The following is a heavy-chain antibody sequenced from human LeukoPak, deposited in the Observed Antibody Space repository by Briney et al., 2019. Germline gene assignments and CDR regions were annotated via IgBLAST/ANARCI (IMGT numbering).Heavy chain of an antibody. V-gene: IGHV4-34*01. CDR2: INHSGST. J-gene: IGHJ4*02. Sequence: SETLSLTCAVYGGSFSGYYWSWIRQPPGKGLEWIGEINHSGSTNYNPSLKSRVTISVDTSKNQFSLKLSSVTAADTAVYYCARHSPNYYGSGSRFDYWGQGTLVTVSS. CDR1: GGSFSGYY. CDR3: ARHSPNYYGSGSRFDY. D-gene: IGHD3-10*01.